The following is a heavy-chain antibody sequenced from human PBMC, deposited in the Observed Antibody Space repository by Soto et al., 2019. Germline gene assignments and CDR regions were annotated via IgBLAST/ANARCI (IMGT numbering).Heavy chain of an antibody. CDR1: GFTFSSYG. J-gene: IGHJ4*02. CDR2: ISYDGSNK. V-gene: IGHV3-30*18. Sequence: PGGSLRLSCAASGFTFSSYGMHWVRQAPGKGLEWVAVISYDGSNKYYADSVKGRFTISRDNSKNTLYLQMNSLRAEDTAVYYCAKDTDYYDSSGYYRPVDYWGQGTLVTVSS. D-gene: IGHD3-22*01. CDR3: AKDTDYYDSSGYYRPVDY.